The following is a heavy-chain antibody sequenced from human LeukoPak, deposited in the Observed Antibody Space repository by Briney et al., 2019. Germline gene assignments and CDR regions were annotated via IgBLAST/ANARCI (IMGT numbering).Heavy chain of an antibody. CDR2: IYHSGST. CDR3: ARYYYDSSGYYGGSAFDI. Sequence: SETLSLTCTVSGYSISSGYYWGWIRQPPGKGVEWIGSIYHSGSTYYNPSLKSRVTISVGTSKNQFSLKLSSVTAADTAVYYCARYYYDSSGYYGGSAFDIWGQGTMVTVSS. CDR1: GYSISSGYY. D-gene: IGHD3-22*01. V-gene: IGHV4-38-2*02. J-gene: IGHJ3*02.